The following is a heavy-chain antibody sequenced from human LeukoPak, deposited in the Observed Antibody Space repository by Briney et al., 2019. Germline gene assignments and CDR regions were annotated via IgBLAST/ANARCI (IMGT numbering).Heavy chain of an antibody. Sequence: PSETLSLTCTVSGVSVRTSDYYWGGIRQPPGKGLEWIAYIRYSGNTYYNPSLKSRVTISIDMSKNQFSLKLSSVTAADTAVYFCARVQSGDNSDYVWGSYRPSYFDSWGQGTLVTVSS. CDR1: GVSVRTSDYY. D-gene: IGHD3-16*02. J-gene: IGHJ4*02. CDR2: IRYSGNT. CDR3: ARVQSGDNSDYVWGSYRPSYFDS. V-gene: IGHV4-30-4*01.